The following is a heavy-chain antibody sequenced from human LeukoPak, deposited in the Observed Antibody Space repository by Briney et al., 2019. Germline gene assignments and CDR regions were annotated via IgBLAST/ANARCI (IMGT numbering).Heavy chain of an antibody. Sequence: SETLSLTCAVSGVSISPYYCSWIRQPPGKGLEWIGYIYYSGNTNYNPSLKSRVTLSVDTSKNQFSLKLNSVTAADPAVYYWARGGASGWQNDYWGQGTLVTVSS. CDR1: GVSISPYY. J-gene: IGHJ4*02. V-gene: IGHV4-59*01. CDR2: IYYSGNT. CDR3: ARGGASGWQNDY. D-gene: IGHD6-19*01.